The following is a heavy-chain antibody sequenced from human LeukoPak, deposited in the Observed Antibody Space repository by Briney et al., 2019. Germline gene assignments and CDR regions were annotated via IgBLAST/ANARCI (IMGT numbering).Heavy chain of an antibody. Sequence: PSETLSLTCAVYGGSFSAYSWTWIRQPPGKGLERIGEINHSGGTNHNPSLKSRVSISRDSSKNQIFLKLRSVTAADTAVYYCAGPQAGAAFEIWSQGTMVTVSS. CDR2: INHSGGT. V-gene: IGHV4-34*01. CDR1: GGSFSAYS. D-gene: IGHD6-13*01. CDR3: AGPQAGAAFEI. J-gene: IGHJ3*02.